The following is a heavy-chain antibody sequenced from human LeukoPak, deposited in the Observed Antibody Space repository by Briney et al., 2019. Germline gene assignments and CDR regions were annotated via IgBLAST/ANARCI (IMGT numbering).Heavy chain of an antibody. CDR2: INPSGGST. CDR3: ATGSGSYLVPLFDY. Sequence: ASVKVSCKASGYTFSSNYMHWVRQAPGQGLEWMGIINPSGGSTNYAQKFQGRVTMTRDTSTSTVYMELSSLRSEDTAVYYCATGSGSYLVPLFDYWGQGTLVTVSS. J-gene: IGHJ4*02. D-gene: IGHD1-26*01. V-gene: IGHV1-46*01. CDR1: GYTFSSNY.